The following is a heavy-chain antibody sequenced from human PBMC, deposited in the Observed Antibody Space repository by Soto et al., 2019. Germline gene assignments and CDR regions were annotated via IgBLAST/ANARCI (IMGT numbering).Heavy chain of an antibody. J-gene: IGHJ6*02. CDR3: AKDGLHKWDLDPVYYYYYGMDV. Sequence: QVQLVESGGGVVQPGRSLRLSCAASGFTFSSYGMHWVRQAPGKGLEWVAIISYDGSNKYYADSVKGRFTISRDNSKNTLYLQMNSLRAEDTAVYYCAKDGLHKWDLDPVYYYYYGMDVWGQGTTVTVSS. CDR1: GFTFSSYG. CDR2: ISYDGSNK. D-gene: IGHD1-26*01. V-gene: IGHV3-30*18.